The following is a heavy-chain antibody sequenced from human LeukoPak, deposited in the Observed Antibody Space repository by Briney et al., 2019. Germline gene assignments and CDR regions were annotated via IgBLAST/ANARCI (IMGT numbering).Heavy chain of an antibody. D-gene: IGHD3-10*01. Sequence: SVKVSCKASGGTLSSYAINWVRQAPGQGLEWMGGIIPIFGTANYAQKFQGRVTIIADESSTTAYMELSSLRSEDTAVYYCARREGTFGTYFDYWGQGTLVIVSS. CDR1: GGTLSSYA. J-gene: IGHJ4*02. CDR3: ARREGTFGTYFDY. V-gene: IGHV1-69*01. CDR2: IIPIFGTA.